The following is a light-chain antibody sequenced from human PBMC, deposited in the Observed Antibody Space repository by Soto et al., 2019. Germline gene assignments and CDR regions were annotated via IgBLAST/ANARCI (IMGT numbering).Light chain of an antibody. V-gene: IGLV1-44*01. Sequence: QSVLTQPPSASGTPGQRVTISCSGSSSNIGSNTVNWYQQLPGAAPKLLIYSSNQRPSGVPDRFSGSKSGTSASLAIIGLPSEDEGDYYCAAWDDSLNGRVFGGGTQRTV. CDR1: SSNIGSNT. CDR2: SSN. CDR3: AAWDDSLNGRV. J-gene: IGLJ3*02.